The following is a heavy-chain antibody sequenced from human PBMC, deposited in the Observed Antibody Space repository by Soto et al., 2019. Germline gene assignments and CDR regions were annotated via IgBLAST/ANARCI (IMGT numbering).Heavy chain of an antibody. CDR3: VKEGSGWYSRGSFDF. CDR1: GLTFSNYA. D-gene: IGHD6-19*01. CDR2: ISGSGGSA. Sequence: EVQLLESGGDLVQPGGSLRLSCAASGLTFSNYAMNWVRQAPGKGLEWVSGISGSGGSASYADSVKGRFTISRDNSKNTMYLQMNSLRDEDTATYYCVKEGSGWYSRGSFDFWGRGTMVTVSS. J-gene: IGHJ3*01. V-gene: IGHV3-23*01.